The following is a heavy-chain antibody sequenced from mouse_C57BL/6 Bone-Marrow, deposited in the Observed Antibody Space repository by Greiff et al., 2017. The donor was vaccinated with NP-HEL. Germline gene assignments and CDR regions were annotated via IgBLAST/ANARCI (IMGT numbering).Heavy chain of an antibody. J-gene: IGHJ2*01. CDR3: ARELRLGY. Sequence: QVQLKQSGPELVKPGASVKISCKASGYAFSSSWMNWVKQRPGKGLEWIGRIYPGDGDTNYNGKFKGKATLTEDKSSSIAYMQLSSLTSEDSAVYFCARELRLGYWGQGTTLTVSS. CDR1: GYAFSSSW. V-gene: IGHV1-82*01. CDR2: IYPGDGDT. D-gene: IGHD3-2*02.